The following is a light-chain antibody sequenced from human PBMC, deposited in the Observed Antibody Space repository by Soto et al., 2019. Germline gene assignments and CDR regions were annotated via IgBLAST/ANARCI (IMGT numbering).Light chain of an antibody. CDR3: QQYNSYSRT. V-gene: IGKV1-5*01. J-gene: IGKJ1*01. CDR2: DAS. Sequence: DIQMTQSPSTLSASVGDRVTITCRASQSISSWLAWYQQKPGKAPKLLIYDASSLESGVPSRFSGSGSGKEFTLTFSSLQPDDFATYYCQQYNSYSRTFGQGTKVDIK. CDR1: QSISSW.